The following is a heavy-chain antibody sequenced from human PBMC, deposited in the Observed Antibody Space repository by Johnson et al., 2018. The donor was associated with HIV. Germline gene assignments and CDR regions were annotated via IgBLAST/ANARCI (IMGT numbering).Heavy chain of an antibody. CDR2: IKKDGSEK. D-gene: IGHD6-19*01. CDR1: GFTFSSYA. Sequence: EVQLVESGGGVVQPGRSLRLSCAASGFTFSSYAMHWVRQAPGKGLEWVANIKKDGSEKYYVDSVKGRFTISRDNSNNSLYLQMNSLRAEDTALYYCAKDCYSSGLGAFDIWGQGTMVTVSS. J-gene: IGHJ3*02. V-gene: IGHV3-7*03. CDR3: AKDCYSSGLGAFDI.